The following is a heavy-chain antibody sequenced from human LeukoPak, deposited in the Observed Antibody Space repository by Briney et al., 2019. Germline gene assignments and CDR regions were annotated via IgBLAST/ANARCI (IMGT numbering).Heavy chain of an antibody. D-gene: IGHD3-10*01. Sequence: GASLQISSNGSGYXFTTYWINWGRQRPGKGREWMGRIDTGDSYTNYSPSSQGHGTISVDKSIKNAYLQWSRLKASDTAVYYCGRLPIGSGTYYTPLDYWGQGTLVTVSS. J-gene: IGHJ4*02. V-gene: IGHV5-10-1*01. CDR1: GYXFTTYW. CDR3: GRLPIGSGTYYTPLDY. CDR2: IDTGDSYT.